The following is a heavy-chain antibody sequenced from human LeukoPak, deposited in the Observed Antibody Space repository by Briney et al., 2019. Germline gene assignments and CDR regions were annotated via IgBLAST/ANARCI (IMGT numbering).Heavy chain of an antibody. D-gene: IGHD4-11*01. V-gene: IGHV4-39*07. CDR2: IYYSGST. Sequence: SETLSLTCSVSGGSISSSSYYWGWIRQPRGKGLEWIGSIYYSGSTHNNPSLKSRVTISVDTSKKQFSLKLSSVTAADTAVYYCARDSSWTTGSPFDPWGQGTLVTVSS. CDR1: GGSISSSSYY. CDR3: ARDSSWTTGSPFDP. J-gene: IGHJ5*02.